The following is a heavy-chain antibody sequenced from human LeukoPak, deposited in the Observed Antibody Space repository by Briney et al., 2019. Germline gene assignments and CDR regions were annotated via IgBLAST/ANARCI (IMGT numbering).Heavy chain of an antibody. CDR2: IYTSGST. CDR3: ARAGTVFGVAYFDY. V-gene: IGHV4-61*09. Sequence: SETLSLTCTVSGDSISSGSYYWSWIRQPAGKGLEMIGHIYTSGSTNYNPSLKSRVTISIATSKTQFSLRLSSVTAADTAVYFCARAGTVFGVAYFDYWGQGTLVTVSS. D-gene: IGHD3-3*01. J-gene: IGHJ4*02. CDR1: GDSISSGSYY.